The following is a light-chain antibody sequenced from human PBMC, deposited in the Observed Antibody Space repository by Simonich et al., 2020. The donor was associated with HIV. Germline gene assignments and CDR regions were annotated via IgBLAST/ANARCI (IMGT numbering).Light chain of an antibody. CDR2: WAS. CDR3: QQYYSTPPT. J-gene: IGKJ1*01. Sequence: DIVMTQSPDSLAVSLGERATINCKSSRSVLYSSNNTNYLAWYQQKPGQPPNLLIYWASTRESVVPDRFSASGSGTDFTLTISSLQAEDVAVYYCQQYYSTPPTFGQGTKVEIK. CDR1: RSVLYSSNNTNY. V-gene: IGKV4-1*01.